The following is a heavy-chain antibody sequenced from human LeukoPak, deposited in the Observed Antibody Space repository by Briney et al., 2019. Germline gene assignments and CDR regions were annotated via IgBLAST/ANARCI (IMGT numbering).Heavy chain of an antibody. D-gene: IGHD3-22*01. CDR2: VNSDGSGT. CDR1: GFSFNTYW. Sequence: GGSLRLSCVASGFSFNTYWMHWVRQVPGERPVWVSRVNSDGSGTKYADSVKGRFTISRDNAKNTLYLQMNSLRAEDTAVYYCAKGRNDYHSSDFPLMLYWGQGTLVTVSS. V-gene: IGHV3-74*03. J-gene: IGHJ4*02. CDR3: AKGRNDYHSSDFPLMLY.